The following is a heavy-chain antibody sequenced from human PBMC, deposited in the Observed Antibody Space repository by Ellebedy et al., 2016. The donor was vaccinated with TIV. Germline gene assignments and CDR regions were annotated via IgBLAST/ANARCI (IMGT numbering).Heavy chain of an antibody. D-gene: IGHD4-23*01. CDR3: ARGTDYDGDFDY. CDR1: GFTFSSYS. J-gene: IGHJ4*02. V-gene: IGHV3-21*01. CDR2: ISSSSSYI. Sequence: GESLKISCAASGFTFSSYSMNWVRQAPGKGLEWVSSISSSSSYIYYADSVKGRFTISRVNAKNSLYLQMNSLRAEDTAVYYCARGTDYDGDFDYWGQGTLVTVSS.